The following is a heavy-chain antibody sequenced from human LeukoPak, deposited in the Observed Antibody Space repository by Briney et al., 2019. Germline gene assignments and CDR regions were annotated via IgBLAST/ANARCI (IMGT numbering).Heavy chain of an antibody. Sequence: GGSLRLSCAASGFTFSDYYMSWIRQAPGKGLEWVPYISSSSYTNYADSVKGRFTISRDNAKNSLYLQMNSLRAEDTAVYYCARLHSSSWTFDYWGQGTLVTVSS. CDR2: ISSSSYT. CDR3: ARLHSSSWTFDY. V-gene: IGHV3-11*06. J-gene: IGHJ4*02. D-gene: IGHD6-13*01. CDR1: GFTFSDYY.